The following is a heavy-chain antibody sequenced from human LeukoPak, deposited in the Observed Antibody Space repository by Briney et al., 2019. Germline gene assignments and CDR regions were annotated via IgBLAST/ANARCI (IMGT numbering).Heavy chain of an antibody. Sequence: KTGGSLRLSCAASGFTFSSYSMNWVRQAPGKGLEWVSSISSSSSYIYYADSVKGRFTISRDNAKNSLYLQMNSQRTEDTAVDYCARAKTAMSDNDAFDIWGQGTMVPVSS. D-gene: IGHD5-18*01. V-gene: IGHV3-21*01. CDR1: GFTFSSYS. CDR2: ISSSSSYI. CDR3: ARAKTAMSDNDAFDI. J-gene: IGHJ3*02.